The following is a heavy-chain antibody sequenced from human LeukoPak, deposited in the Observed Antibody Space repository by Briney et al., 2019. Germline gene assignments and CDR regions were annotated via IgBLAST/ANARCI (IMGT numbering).Heavy chain of an antibody. D-gene: IGHD3-22*01. Sequence: SDTLTLTSTVSGGSISSYYGSWIGQPPRKVLECIGEINHRGSTNYNPSLKSRITTSVDTFKNQLSLKLRSVTAADTAVYYCVGIAVNDNRGGPNHWGQGTLVTVSS. CDR1: GGSISSYY. CDR2: INHRGST. V-gene: IGHV4-34*01. CDR3: VGIAVNDNRGGPNH. J-gene: IGHJ5*02.